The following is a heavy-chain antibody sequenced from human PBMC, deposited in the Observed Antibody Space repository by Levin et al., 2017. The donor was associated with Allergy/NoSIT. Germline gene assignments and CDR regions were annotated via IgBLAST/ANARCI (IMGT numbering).Heavy chain of an antibody. D-gene: IGHD6-25*01. V-gene: IGHV3-21*04. CDR1: GVTRNNYT. CDR2: INSNSAYN. Sequence: GESLKISCAVSGVTRNNYTLTWVRQPPGKGLEWVSSINSNSAYNHYGDSVKGRFTISRDNSKKLLFLQMNSLRDEDTATYYCASRLTAAGGLDVWGHGTTVTVSS. J-gene: IGHJ6*02. CDR3: ASRLTAAGGLDV.